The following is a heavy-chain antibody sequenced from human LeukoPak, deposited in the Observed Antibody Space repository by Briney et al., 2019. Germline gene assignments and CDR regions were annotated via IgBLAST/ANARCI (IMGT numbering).Heavy chain of an antibody. D-gene: IGHD6-13*01. Sequence: ASVKVSCKVSGYTLTELSMHWVRQAPGKGLEWMGGFDPEDGETIYAQKFQGRVTMTEDTSTDTAYMELSSLRSEDTAVYYCATIPDAGTAYHFDYWGQGTLVTVSS. CDR3: ATIPDAGTAYHFDY. CDR1: GYTLTELS. CDR2: FDPEDGET. J-gene: IGHJ4*02. V-gene: IGHV1-24*01.